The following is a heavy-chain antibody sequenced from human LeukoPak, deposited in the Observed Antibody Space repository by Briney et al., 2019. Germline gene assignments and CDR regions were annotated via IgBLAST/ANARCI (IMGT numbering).Heavy chain of an antibody. CDR2: MNPNSGNT. CDR3: ARANKPYSSSRDLDY. D-gene: IGHD6-13*01. Sequence: ASVKVSCKASGYTFTSYDINWVRQATGRGLEWMGWMNPNSGNTGYAQKFQGRVTMTRNTSISTAYMELSSLRSEDTAVYYCARANKPYSSSRDLDYWGQGTLVTVSS. V-gene: IGHV1-8*01. J-gene: IGHJ4*02. CDR1: GYTFTSYD.